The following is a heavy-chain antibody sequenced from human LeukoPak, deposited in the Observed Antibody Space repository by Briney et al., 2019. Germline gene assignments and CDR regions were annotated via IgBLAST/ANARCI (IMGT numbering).Heavy chain of an antibody. J-gene: IGHJ5*02. CDR3: ARGANYYGSGSYSNWFDP. CDR2: ISYDGSNK. Sequence: GGSLRLSCAASGFTFSSYAMHWVRQAPGKGLEWVAVISYDGSNKYYADSVKGRFTISRDNSKDTLYLQMNSLRAEDTAVYYCARGANYYGSGSYSNWFDPWGQGTLVTVSS. D-gene: IGHD3-10*01. CDR1: GFTFSSYA. V-gene: IGHV3-30-3*01.